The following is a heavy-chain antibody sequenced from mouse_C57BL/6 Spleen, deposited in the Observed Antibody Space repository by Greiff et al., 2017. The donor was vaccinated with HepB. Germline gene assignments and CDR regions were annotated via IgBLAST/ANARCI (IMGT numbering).Heavy chain of an antibody. V-gene: IGHV2-2*01. J-gene: IGHJ1*03. Sequence: QVQLKESGPGLVQPSQSLSITCTVSGFSLTSYGVHWVRQSPGKGLEWLGVIWSGGSTDYNAAFISRLSISKDNSKSQVFFKMNSLQADDTAIYYCARCYYGSGYFDVWGTGTTVTVSS. CDR3: ARCYYGSGYFDV. CDR1: GFSLTSYG. CDR2: IWSGGST. D-gene: IGHD1-1*01.